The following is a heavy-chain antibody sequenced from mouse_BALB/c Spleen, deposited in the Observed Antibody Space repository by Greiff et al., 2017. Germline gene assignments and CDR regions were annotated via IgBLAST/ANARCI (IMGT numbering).Heavy chain of an antibody. V-gene: IGHV5-4*02. Sequence: EVKVEESGGGLVKPGGSLKLSCAASGFTFSDYYMYWVRQTPEKRLEWVATISDGGSYTYYPDSVKGRFTISRDNAKNNLYLQMSSLKSEDTAMYYCAREVYVSTFAYWGQGTLVTVSA. D-gene: IGHD1-1*01. CDR1: GFTFSDYY. CDR2: ISDGGSYT. CDR3: AREVYVSTFAY. J-gene: IGHJ3*01.